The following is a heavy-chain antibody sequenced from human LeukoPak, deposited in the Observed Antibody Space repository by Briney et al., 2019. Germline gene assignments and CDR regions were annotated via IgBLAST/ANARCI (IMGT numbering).Heavy chain of an antibody. V-gene: IGHV3-33*06. J-gene: IGHJ4*02. CDR1: GFTFSSYG. Sequence: GGSLRLSCAASGFTFSSYGMHWVRQAPGKGLEWVAVIWYDGSNKYYADSVKGRFTISRDNSKNTLYLQMNSLRAEDTAVYYCAKDRGYSSGCLDYGGQGTLVTVSS. D-gene: IGHD6-19*01. CDR3: AKDRGYSSGCLDY. CDR2: IWYDGSNK.